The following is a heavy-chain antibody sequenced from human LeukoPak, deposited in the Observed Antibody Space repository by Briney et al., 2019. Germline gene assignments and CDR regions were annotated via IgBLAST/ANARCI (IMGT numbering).Heavy chain of an antibody. D-gene: IGHD5-18*01. CDR2: ISGSGGST. J-gene: IGHJ4*02. V-gene: IGHV3-23*01. CDR1: GFTFSSYA. Sequence: PGRSPRLSCAASGFTFSSYAMSWVRQAPGKGLERVSAISGSGGSTYYADSVKGRFTISRDNSKNTLYLQMNSLRAEDTAVYYCAKALPTQLWYPETFDYWGQGTLVTVSS. CDR3: AKALPTQLWYPETFDY.